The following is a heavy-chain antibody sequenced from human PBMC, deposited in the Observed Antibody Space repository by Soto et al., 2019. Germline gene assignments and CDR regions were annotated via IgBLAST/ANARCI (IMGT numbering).Heavy chain of an antibody. V-gene: IGHV2-70*04. CDR2: IDWDDDK. CDR1: GFSLSTSGMR. D-gene: IGHD2-15*01. Sequence: SGPTLVNPTQTLTLTCTFSGFSLSTSGMRVSWIRQPPGKALEWLARIDWDDDKFYNTSLKTRLTISKDSSKNQVVLTMTNMDPVDTATYYCARMFHCSGGTCPFDYWGQGALVAVSS. CDR3: ARMFHCSGGTCPFDY. J-gene: IGHJ4*02.